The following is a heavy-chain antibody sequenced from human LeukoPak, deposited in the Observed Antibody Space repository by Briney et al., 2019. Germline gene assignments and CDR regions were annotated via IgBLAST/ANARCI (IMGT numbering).Heavy chain of an antibody. V-gene: IGHV3-23*01. CDR3: AKALRYCGGDCYSGNAFDI. D-gene: IGHD2-21*02. CDR2: ISGSGGST. Sequence: GGSLRLSCAASGFTFSSYAMSWVRQAPGKGLEWVSAISGSGGSTYYADSVKGRFTISRDNSKNTLYLQMNSLRAEDTAVYYCAKALRYCGGDCYSGNAFDIWGQGTMVTVSS. CDR1: GFTFSSYA. J-gene: IGHJ3*02.